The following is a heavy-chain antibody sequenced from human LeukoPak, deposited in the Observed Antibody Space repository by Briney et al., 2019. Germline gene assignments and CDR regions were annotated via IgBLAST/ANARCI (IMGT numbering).Heavy chain of an antibody. CDR2: INPNSGGT. V-gene: IGHV1-2*02. CDR3: ARDLKDTAMPRDYYYYGMDV. Sequence: ASVKVSCKASGYTFTGYYMHWLRQAPGQGLEWMGWINPNSGGTNYAQKFQGRVTMTRDTSISTAYMELSRLRSDDTAVYYCARDLKDTAMPRDYYYYGMDVWGQGTTVTVSS. J-gene: IGHJ6*02. CDR1: GYTFTGYY. D-gene: IGHD5-18*01.